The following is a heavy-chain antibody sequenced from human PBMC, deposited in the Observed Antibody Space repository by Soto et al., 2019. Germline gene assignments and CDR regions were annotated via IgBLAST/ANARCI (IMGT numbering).Heavy chain of an antibody. Sequence: ASVKVPCKASGYTFTSYAMHWVRQAPGQRLEWMGWINAGNGNTKYSQKFQGRVTITRDTSASTAYMELSSLRSEDTAVYYCARENYDFWSGYYTAFYGMDVWGQGTTVTVS. CDR3: ARENYDFWSGYYTAFYGMDV. CDR2: INAGNGNT. J-gene: IGHJ6*02. V-gene: IGHV1-3*01. CDR1: GYTFTSYA. D-gene: IGHD3-3*01.